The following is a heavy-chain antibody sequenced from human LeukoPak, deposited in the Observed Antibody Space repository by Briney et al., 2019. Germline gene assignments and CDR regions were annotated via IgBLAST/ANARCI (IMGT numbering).Heavy chain of an antibody. D-gene: IGHD3-10*01. J-gene: IGHJ5*02. CDR1: GFTFSSYS. Sequence: GGSLRLSCAASGFTFSSYSMNWVRQAPGKGLEWVSSISSSSSYIYYADSVKGRFTISRDNAKNSLYLQMNSLRVEDTAVYYCARSYGSGSYSWFDPWGQGTLVTVSS. CDR2: ISSSSSYI. CDR3: ARSYGSGSYSWFDP. V-gene: IGHV3-21*01.